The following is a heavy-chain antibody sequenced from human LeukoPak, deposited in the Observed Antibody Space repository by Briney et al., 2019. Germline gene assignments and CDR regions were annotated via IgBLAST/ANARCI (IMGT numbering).Heavy chain of an antibody. CDR1: GGSISSYY. Sequence: SETLSLTCTVSGGSISSYYWSWIRQPPGKGLEWIGSIYYSGSTYYNPSLKSRVTISVDTSKNQFSLKLSSVTAADTAVYYCARKEGIAAAGHFDYWGQGTLVTVSS. CDR3: ARKEGIAAAGHFDY. CDR2: IYYSGST. D-gene: IGHD6-13*01. J-gene: IGHJ4*02. V-gene: IGHV4-39*01.